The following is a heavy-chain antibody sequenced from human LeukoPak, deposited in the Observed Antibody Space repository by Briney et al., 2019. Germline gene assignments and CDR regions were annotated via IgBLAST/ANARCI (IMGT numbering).Heavy chain of an antibody. CDR1: GYTFTSHC. D-gene: IGHD2-15*01. CDR2: VNTKSGNT. V-gene: IGHV1-8*03. CDR3: ARVDGSPDY. Sequence: AVKVSCKASGYTFTSHCLHWVRQAPGQGLEWMGWVNTKSGNTGSVQNVQGRVTITRDTSINTAYMELSSLRSEDTAIYYCARVDGSPDYWGQGPVVTVSS. J-gene: IGHJ4*02.